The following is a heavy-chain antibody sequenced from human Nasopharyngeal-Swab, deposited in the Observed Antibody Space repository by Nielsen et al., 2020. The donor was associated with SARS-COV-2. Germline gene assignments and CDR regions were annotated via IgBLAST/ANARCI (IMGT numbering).Heavy chain of an antibody. Sequence: GGSLRLSCAVSGLTVSSTYMSWVRQAPGKGLEWVSVTEIGGTTHYADSVKGRFSISRDNAKNSLYLQMNSLRDEDTAVYYCAATYSSSWPLDYWGQGTLVTVSS. V-gene: IGHV3-53*01. CDR2: TEIGGTT. CDR1: GLTVSSTY. CDR3: AATYSSSWPLDY. D-gene: IGHD6-13*01. J-gene: IGHJ4*02.